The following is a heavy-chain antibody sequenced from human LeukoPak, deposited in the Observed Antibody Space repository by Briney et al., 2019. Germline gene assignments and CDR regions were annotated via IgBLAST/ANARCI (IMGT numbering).Heavy chain of an antibody. J-gene: IGHJ4*02. CDR1: GYTFTNYY. CDR2: INPSGGST. CDR3: ARGVGGPSDY. D-gene: IGHD2-15*01. Sequence: GASVKVSSKASGYTFTNYYMYWARQAPGQGLEWMGIINPSGGSTTYVQKFQGRITMTRDTSTSTVYMELRSLKSEDTAVYYCARGVGGPSDYWGQGTLVTVSS. V-gene: IGHV1-46*01.